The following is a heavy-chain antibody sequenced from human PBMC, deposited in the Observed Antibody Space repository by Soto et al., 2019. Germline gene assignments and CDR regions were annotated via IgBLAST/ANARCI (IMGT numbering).Heavy chain of an antibody. CDR1: GSTFSSYA. CDR3: AKVPFLTGYWTFDY. J-gene: IGHJ4*02. V-gene: IGHV3-23*01. D-gene: IGHD3-9*01. Sequence: EVQLLESGGGLVQPGGSLRLSCAAPGSTFSSYAMSWVRQAPGKGLEWVSAISGSGGSKYYADSVKGRFTISRDNSKNTLYLQMNSLRAEDTAVYYCAKVPFLTGYWTFDYWGQGTLVTVSS. CDR2: ISGSGGSK.